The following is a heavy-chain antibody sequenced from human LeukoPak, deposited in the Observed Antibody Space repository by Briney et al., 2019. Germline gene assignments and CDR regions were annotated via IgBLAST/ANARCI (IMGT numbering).Heavy chain of an antibody. CDR3: AHARGYSYGNFDY. D-gene: IGHD5-18*01. V-gene: IGHV3-23*01. CDR2: ISGSGGST. CDR1: GFTFSSDA. Sequence: GESLRLSCAVSGFTFSSDAMSWVRQAPGKGLEWVSAISGSGGSTYYADSVKGRFTISRDNSKNTLYLQMNSLGAEDTAVYYCAHARGYSYGNFDYWGQGTLVTVSS. J-gene: IGHJ4*02.